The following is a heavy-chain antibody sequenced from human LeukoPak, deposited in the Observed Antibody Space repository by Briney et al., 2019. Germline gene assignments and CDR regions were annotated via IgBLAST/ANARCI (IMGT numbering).Heavy chain of an antibody. D-gene: IGHD6-13*01. CDR3: VKEQSSSWYRVADY. J-gene: IGHJ4*02. V-gene: IGHV3-30*18. CDR2: MSYDGSEN. CDR1: GFTFSSDG. Sequence: ARSLTLSCAASGFTFSSDGMHWVRQAPGKGLEWVAVMSYDGSENYYGDSVKGRFTISRDNSKNTLYLQMHSLRVEDTAVYYCVKEQSSSWYRVADYWGQGTLVTVSS.